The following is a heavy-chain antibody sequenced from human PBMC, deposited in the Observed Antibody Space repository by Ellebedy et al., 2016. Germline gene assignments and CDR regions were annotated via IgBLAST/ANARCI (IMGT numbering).Heavy chain of an antibody. CDR2: ISGSGGST. Sequence: GGSLRLSCAASGFTFSSYAMSRVRQAPGKGLEWVSAISGSGGSTYYADSVKGRFTISRDNSKNTLYLQMNSLRAEDTAVYYCANSLVGATGLLFYWGQGTLVTVSS. CDR3: ANSLVGATGLLFY. J-gene: IGHJ4*02. CDR1: GFTFSSYA. V-gene: IGHV3-23*01. D-gene: IGHD1-26*01.